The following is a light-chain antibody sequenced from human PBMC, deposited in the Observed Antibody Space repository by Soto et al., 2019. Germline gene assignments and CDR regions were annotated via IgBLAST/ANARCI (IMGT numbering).Light chain of an antibody. CDR3: QQRSNWLFT. J-gene: IGKJ4*01. V-gene: IGKV3-11*01. Sequence: EIVLTQSPATLSLSPGERATLSCRASQSVSSYLAWYQQKPGQAPRLLISDASNRATGIPARFSGSGSGTAFSLTISSLEPEDFAVYYCQQRSNWLFTFGGGTKVEIK. CDR1: QSVSSY. CDR2: DAS.